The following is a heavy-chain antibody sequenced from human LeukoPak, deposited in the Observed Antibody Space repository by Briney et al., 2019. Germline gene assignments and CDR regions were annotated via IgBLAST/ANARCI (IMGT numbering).Heavy chain of an antibody. CDR1: GYTFTSYY. V-gene: IGHV1-2*02. J-gene: IGHJ4*02. Sequence: ASVKVSCKASGYTFTSYYMHWVRQAPGQGLEWMGWINPNSGGTNYAQKFQGRVTMTRDTSISTAYMELSSLRSEDTAVYYCARINHCSSTSCYGGGDYWGQGTLVTVSS. CDR3: ARINHCSSTSCYGGGDY. D-gene: IGHD2-2*01. CDR2: INPNSGGT.